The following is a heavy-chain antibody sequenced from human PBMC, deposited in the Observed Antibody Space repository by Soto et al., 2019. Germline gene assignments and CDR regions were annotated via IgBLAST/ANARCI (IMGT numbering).Heavy chain of an antibody. Sequence: GGSLSLSCAASGLPFSSYAMSWVRQAPGKGLEWVSAISGSGGSTYYADSVKGRFTISRDNSKNTLYLQMNSLRAEDTAVYYCAKDPDSEEPIDYWGQGTLVTVSS. V-gene: IGHV3-23*01. CDR2: ISGSGGST. CDR1: GLPFSSYA. CDR3: AKDPDSEEPIDY. J-gene: IGHJ4*02. D-gene: IGHD1-1*01.